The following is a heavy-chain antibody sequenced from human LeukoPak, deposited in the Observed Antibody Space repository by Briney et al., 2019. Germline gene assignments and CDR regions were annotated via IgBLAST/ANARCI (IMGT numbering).Heavy chain of an antibody. Sequence: SVKVSCKASGGTFSSYAISWVRQAPGQGLEWMGGIIPIFGTANYAQKFQGRVTITADESTSTAYMELNSLRSEDTAVYYCARASRWIQLSYYYYGMDVWGQGTTVTVSS. J-gene: IGHJ6*02. V-gene: IGHV1-69*01. CDR3: ARASRWIQLSYYYYGMDV. CDR2: IIPIFGTA. CDR1: GGTFSSYA. D-gene: IGHD5-18*01.